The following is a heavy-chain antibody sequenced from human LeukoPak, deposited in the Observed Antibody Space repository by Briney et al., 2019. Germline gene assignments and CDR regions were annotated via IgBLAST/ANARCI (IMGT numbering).Heavy chain of an antibody. Sequence: SETLSLTCTVSGGSISSGGYYRSWIRQHPGKGLEWIGYIYYSGSTYYNPSLKSRVTISVDTSKNQFSLKLSSVTAADTAVYYCARERGDYYDSSGYPNWFDPWGQGTLVTVSS. V-gene: IGHV4-31*03. CDR3: ARERGDYYDSSGYPNWFDP. CDR1: GGSISSGGYY. J-gene: IGHJ5*02. D-gene: IGHD3-22*01. CDR2: IYYSGST.